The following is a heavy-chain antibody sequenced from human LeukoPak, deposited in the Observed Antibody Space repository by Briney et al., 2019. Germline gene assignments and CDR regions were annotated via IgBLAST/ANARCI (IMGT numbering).Heavy chain of an antibody. CDR2: ISPYTTKT. CDR3: AREGGVGPTAPPDYYSYQMDV. CDR1: GYTFISYG. J-gene: IGHJ6*03. Sequence: VKVSCKAPGYTFISYGITWVRQAPGQGLEWMGWISPYTTKTNYAQSLQGRVTMTTDTSTSTAYMELRSLRSDDTAVYYCAREGGVGPTAPPDYYSYQMDVWGKGTTATVSS. V-gene: IGHV1-18*01. D-gene: IGHD1-26*01.